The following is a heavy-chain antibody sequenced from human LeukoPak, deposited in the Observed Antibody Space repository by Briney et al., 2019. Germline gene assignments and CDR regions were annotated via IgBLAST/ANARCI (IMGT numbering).Heavy chain of an antibody. CDR2: IYHSGST. CDR1: GYSISSGYY. D-gene: IGHD3-16*01. V-gene: IGHV4-38-2*02. CDR3: ARAPGEYDYVWGSYY. J-gene: IGHJ4*02. Sequence: TSETLSLTCTVSGYSISSGYYWGWIRQPPGKGLEWIGSIYHSGSTYYNPSLKSRVTVSVDTSKNQFSLKLTSVTAADTAVYYCARAPGEYDYVWGSYYWGQGTLVTVSS.